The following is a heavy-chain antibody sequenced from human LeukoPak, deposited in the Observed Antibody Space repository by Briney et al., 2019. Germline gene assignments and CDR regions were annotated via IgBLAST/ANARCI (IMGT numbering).Heavy chain of an antibody. CDR1: DGSISTSIYH. J-gene: IGHJ4*02. CDR2: IYYSGSP. Sequence: SETLSLTCTVSDGSISTSIYHWAWIRQPPGKGLECIGSIYYSGSPYYNPSLKSRVTISVDTSRNQFSLKLSSVTAADTAVYYCARAEDYWGQGTLVTVSS. V-gene: IGHV4-39*07. CDR3: ARAEDY.